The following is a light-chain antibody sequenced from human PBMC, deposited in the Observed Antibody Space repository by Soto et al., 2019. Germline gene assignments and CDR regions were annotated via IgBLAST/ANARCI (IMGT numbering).Light chain of an antibody. CDR3: QQYNSYPLT. CDR1: HNIRSW. CDR2: RAS. J-gene: IGKJ4*01. Sequence: DIQVTQSPSTLPASVGERVVITCRATHNIRSWLAWYQQKPGKAPRLMIYRASNLQSGVPFRFSGSGYGTDFTLTISSLQPDDFATYYCQQYNSYPLTFGGGTKVDIK. V-gene: IGKV1-5*03.